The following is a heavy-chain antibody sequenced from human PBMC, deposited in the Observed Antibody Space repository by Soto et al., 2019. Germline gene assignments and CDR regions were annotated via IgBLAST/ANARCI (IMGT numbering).Heavy chain of an antibody. V-gene: IGHV1-69*13. D-gene: IGHD3-22*01. Sequence: SLKVSCKASGGTFSSYAISWVRQAPGQGLEWMGGIIPIFGTANYAQKFQGRVTITADESTSTAYMELSSLRSEDTAVYYCARVDSYDSSGSDTDYWGAGTMVTVYS. CDR2: IIPIFGTA. CDR1: GGTFSSYA. J-gene: IGHJ4*02. CDR3: ARVDSYDSSGSDTDY.